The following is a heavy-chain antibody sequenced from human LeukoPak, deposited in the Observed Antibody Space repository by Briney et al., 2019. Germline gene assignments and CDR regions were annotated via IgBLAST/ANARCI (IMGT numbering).Heavy chain of an antibody. D-gene: IGHD4-17*01. CDR1: GYTFTSYG. V-gene: IGHV1-69*05. CDR2: IIPIFGTA. Sequence: SVKVSCKASGYTFTSYGISWVRQAPGQGLEWMGRIIPIFGTANYAQKFQGRVTITTDESTSTAYMELSSLRSEDTAVYYCASQTTVTSYYFDYWGQGTLVTVSS. J-gene: IGHJ4*02. CDR3: ASQTTVTSYYFDY.